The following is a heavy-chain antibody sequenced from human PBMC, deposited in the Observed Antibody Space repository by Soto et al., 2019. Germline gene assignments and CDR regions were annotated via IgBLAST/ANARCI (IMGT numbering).Heavy chain of an antibody. D-gene: IGHD5-12*01. CDR3: AKNHSGSSLAY. CDR2: MNPNTGYT. V-gene: IGHV1-8*01. J-gene: IGHJ4*02. CDR1: GYSFISSE. Sequence: QLQLVQSGAEVRKPGASVKVSCKASGYSFISSEINWVRQATGQGLEWVGQMNPNTGYTASAGKFQGRVTMTRYISSNTAYLERSGVADEDTAVYYCAKNHSGSSLAYWGQGSLVSVSS.